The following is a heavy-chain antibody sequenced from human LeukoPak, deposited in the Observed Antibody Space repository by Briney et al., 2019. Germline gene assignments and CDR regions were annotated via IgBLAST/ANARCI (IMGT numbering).Heavy chain of an antibody. V-gene: IGHV3-7*01. CDR2: IKQDGSEK. CDR3: VRSLIGDRDY. J-gene: IGHJ4*02. Sequence: GGSLRLSCAASGFTFSSSWMSWVRQAPGKGLEWVANIKQDGSEKYYVASVKGRFTISRDNAKNSLYLQMNSLRAEDTAVYYCVRSLIGDRDYWGQGTLVSVSP. CDR1: GFTFSSSW. D-gene: IGHD7-27*01.